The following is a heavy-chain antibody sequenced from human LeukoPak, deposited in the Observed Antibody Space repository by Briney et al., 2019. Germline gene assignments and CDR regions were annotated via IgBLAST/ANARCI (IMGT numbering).Heavy chain of an antibody. D-gene: IGHD2-8*02. Sequence: GGSLRLSCAASGFTFSRYSMIWVRQPPGKGLEWVSSIFPSGGEIHYADSVRGRFAISRDNSKSTLSLQMNSLRAEDTAIYYCATYRQVLLPFESWGQGTLVTVSS. CDR1: GFTFSRYS. CDR3: ATYRQVLLPFES. V-gene: IGHV3-23*01. CDR2: IFPSGGEI. J-gene: IGHJ4*02.